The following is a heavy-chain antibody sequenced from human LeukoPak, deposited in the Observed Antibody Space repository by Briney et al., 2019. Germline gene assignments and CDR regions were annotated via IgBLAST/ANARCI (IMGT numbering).Heavy chain of an antibody. D-gene: IGHD6-19*01. CDR2: ISSSSSYI. J-gene: IGHJ4*02. V-gene: IGHV3-21*01. Sequence: GGSLRLSCAASGFTFSSYSMNWVRQAPGEGLEWVSSISSSSSYIYYADSVKGRFTISRDNAKNSLYLQMNSLRAEDTAVYYCARTPKAVAGTFFDYWGQGTLVTVSS. CDR1: GFTFSSYS. CDR3: ARTPKAVAGTFFDY.